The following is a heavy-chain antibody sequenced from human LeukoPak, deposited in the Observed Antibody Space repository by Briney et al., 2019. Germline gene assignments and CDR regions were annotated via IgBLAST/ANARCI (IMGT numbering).Heavy chain of an antibody. V-gene: IGHV1-2*02. CDR1: GYTFTGYY. D-gene: IGHD3-16*01. Sequence: GSSVKVSCKASGYTFTGYYMHWVRQAPGQGLEWMGWINPNSGGTNYAQKFQGRVTMTRDTSISTAYMELSRLRSDDTAVYYCARIYRLGPPFLDVWGKGTTVTVSS. CDR2: INPNSGGT. J-gene: IGHJ6*04. CDR3: ARIYRLGPPFLDV.